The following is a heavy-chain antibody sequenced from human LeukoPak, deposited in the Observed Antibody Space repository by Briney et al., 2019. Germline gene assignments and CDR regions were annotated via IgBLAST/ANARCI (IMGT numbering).Heavy chain of an antibody. CDR1: GFTFDDYA. CDR2: ISWNSGSI. CDR3: ARDHYGSGSYNAFGY. V-gene: IGHV3-9*01. J-gene: IGHJ4*02. Sequence: GRSLRLSCAASGFTFDDYAMHWVRQAPGKGLEWVSGISWNSGSIGYADSVKGRFTISRDNAKNSLYLQMNSLRAEDTAVYYCARDHYGSGSYNAFGYWGQGTLVTVSS. D-gene: IGHD3-10*01.